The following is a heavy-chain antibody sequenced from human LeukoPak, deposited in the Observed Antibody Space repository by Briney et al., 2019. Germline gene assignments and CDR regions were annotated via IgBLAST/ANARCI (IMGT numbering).Heavy chain of an antibody. CDR3: ARELWSGVNDNSPHLDY. Sequence: ASVRVSFKASGYTFTVYYMHWVGQAPGQGGEWMGWINPNSGGTTYAQKFQGRVTITRDTSITTIYMDLSRLTSDDTAVYYCARELWSGVNDNSPHLDYWGQGTLVTVSS. V-gene: IGHV1-2*02. J-gene: IGHJ4*02. D-gene: IGHD3-3*01. CDR1: GYTFTVYY. CDR2: INPNSGGT.